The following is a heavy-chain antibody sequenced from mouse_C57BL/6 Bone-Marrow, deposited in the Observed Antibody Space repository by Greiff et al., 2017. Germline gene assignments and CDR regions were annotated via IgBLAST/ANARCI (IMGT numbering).Heavy chain of an antibody. J-gene: IGHJ1*03. Sequence: DVQLVESGGGLVKPGGSLKLSCAASGFTFSSYAMSWVRPTPEKRLEWVATISDGGSYTYYPDNVKGRFTISRDNAKNNLYLQMSHLKSEDTAMYYCARHYYYGSYWYFDVWGTGTTVTVSS. CDR1: GFTFSSYA. CDR3: ARHYYYGSYWYFDV. D-gene: IGHD1-1*01. CDR2: ISDGGSYT. V-gene: IGHV5-4*01.